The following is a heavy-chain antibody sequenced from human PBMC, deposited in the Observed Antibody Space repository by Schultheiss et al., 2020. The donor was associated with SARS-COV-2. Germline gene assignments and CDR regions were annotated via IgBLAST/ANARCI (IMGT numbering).Heavy chain of an antibody. CDR3: ARHRRHSSGYDYDAFDI. CDR2: IYYSGST. V-gene: IGHV4-38-2*02. J-gene: IGHJ3*02. CDR1: GYSISSGYY. D-gene: IGHD3-22*01. Sequence: SETLSLTCTVSGYSISSGYYWGWIRQPPGKGLEWIGSIYYSGSTYYNPSLKSRVTISVDTSKNQFSLKLSSVTAADTAVYYCARHRRHSSGYDYDAFDIWGQGTMVTVSS.